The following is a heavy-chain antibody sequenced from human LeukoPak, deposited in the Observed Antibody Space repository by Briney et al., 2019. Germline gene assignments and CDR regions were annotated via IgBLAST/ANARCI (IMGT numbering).Heavy chain of an antibody. Sequence: GGTLRLSCSVSGFTFSSYAMHWVRQAPGKGLEYVSAISSNGGSTYYADSVKGRFTISRDNSKNTLYLQMSSLRAEDTAVYYCVKDTLQGPFDYWGQGTLVTVSS. J-gene: IGHJ4*02. CDR2: ISSNGGST. D-gene: IGHD4-11*01. V-gene: IGHV3-64D*06. CDR3: VKDTLQGPFDY. CDR1: GFTFSSYA.